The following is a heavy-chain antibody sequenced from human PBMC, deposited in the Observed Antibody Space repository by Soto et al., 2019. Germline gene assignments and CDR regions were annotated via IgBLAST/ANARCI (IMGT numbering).Heavy chain of an antibody. CDR3: ARVGVGHYEFDY. V-gene: IGHV3-74*01. Sequence: EVQLVESGGALVQPGGSLRLSCAASGFTFSSYWMHWVRQAPGEGLVWVSRIKTDGSSTSYADSVKGRFTISRDNAKNTMYLQMNSLRAEDTVVYYCARVGVGHYEFDYWGQGTLVTVSS. J-gene: IGHJ4*02. CDR1: GFTFSSYW. CDR2: IKTDGSST. D-gene: IGHD3-16*01.